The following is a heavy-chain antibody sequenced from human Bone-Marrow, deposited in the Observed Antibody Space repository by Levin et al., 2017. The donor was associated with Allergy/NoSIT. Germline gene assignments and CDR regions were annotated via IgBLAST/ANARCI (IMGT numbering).Heavy chain of an antibody. V-gene: IGHV3-11*06. Sequence: GGSLRLSCAASGFTFSDYYMSWIRQAPGKGLEWVSYISSSSSYTNYADSVKGRFTISRDNAKNSLYLQMNSLRAEDTAVYYCARDRHSGYDFTFDYWGQGTLVTVSS. D-gene: IGHD5-12*01. CDR1: GFTFSDYY. CDR2: ISSSSSYT. J-gene: IGHJ4*02. CDR3: ARDRHSGYDFTFDY.